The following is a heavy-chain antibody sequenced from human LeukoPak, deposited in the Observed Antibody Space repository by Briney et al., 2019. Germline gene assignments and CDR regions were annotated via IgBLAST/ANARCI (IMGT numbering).Heavy chain of an antibody. CDR2: ISGSGGST. CDR3: AKAYVDTAMPNDY. D-gene: IGHD5-18*01. J-gene: IGHJ4*02. V-gene: IGHV3-23*01. CDR1: EFTFSNYA. Sequence: GGSLRLSCAASEFTFSNYAMSWVRQAPGKGLEWVSGISGSGGSTYYADSVKGRFTISRDNSKNTLFLQMNSLRADDTAVYYCAKAYVDTAMPNDYWGQGTLVTVSS.